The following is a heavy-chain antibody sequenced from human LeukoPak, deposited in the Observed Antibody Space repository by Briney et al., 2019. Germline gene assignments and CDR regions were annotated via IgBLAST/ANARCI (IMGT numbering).Heavy chain of an antibody. Sequence: ASPKDSCKASGYTFTSDGISCGRQAPGQGLEWMGWISAYNGNTHNAQKLQGRVTMTTDTSTSTAYMELRSLRSDGTAVYYCAIDWHEYGDYYYFDYWGQGTLVTVSS. CDR1: GYTFTSDG. CDR3: AIDWHEYGDYYYFDY. J-gene: IGHJ4*02. D-gene: IGHD4-17*01. CDR2: ISAYNGNT. V-gene: IGHV1-18*01.